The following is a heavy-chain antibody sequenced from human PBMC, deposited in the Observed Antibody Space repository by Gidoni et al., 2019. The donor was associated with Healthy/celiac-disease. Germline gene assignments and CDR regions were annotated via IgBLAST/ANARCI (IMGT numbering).Heavy chain of an antibody. D-gene: IGHD4-17*01. CDR2: ISYDGSNK. J-gene: IGHJ4*02. CDR1: GFTFSSYA. Sequence: QVQLVESGGGVVQPGRSLRLSCAASGFTFSSYAMHWVRQAPGKGLEWVAVISYDGSNKYYADSVKGRVTISRDNSKNTLYLQMNSLRAEDTAVYYCARDNYGDTWYFDYWGQGTLVTVSS. CDR3: ARDNYGDTWYFDY. V-gene: IGHV3-30-3*01.